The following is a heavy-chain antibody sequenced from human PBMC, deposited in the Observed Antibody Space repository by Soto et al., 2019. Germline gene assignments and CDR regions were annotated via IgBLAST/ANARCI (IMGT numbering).Heavy chain of an antibody. J-gene: IGHJ6*02. Sequence: ASVKVSCKASGGTFSSYAISWVRQAPGQGLEWMGGIIPIFGTANYAQKFQGRVTITADESTSTAYMELSSLRSEDTAVYYCARDSGYCSGGSCYPDYYYGMDVWGQGTTVTVSS. CDR3: ARDSGYCSGGSCYPDYYYGMDV. D-gene: IGHD2-15*01. CDR2: IIPIFGTA. CDR1: GGTFSSYA. V-gene: IGHV1-69*13.